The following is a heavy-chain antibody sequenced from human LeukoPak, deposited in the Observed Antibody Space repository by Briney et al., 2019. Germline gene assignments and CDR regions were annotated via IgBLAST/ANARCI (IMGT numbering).Heavy chain of an antibody. CDR2: ISRNSTYI. V-gene: IGHV3-21*01. CDR3: ARDEGYYFDS. J-gene: IGHJ4*02. Sequence: GGSLRLSCAASGFTFSDYIMNWVRQAPGKGLEWVASISRNSTYIHYADSVKARFTISRDNARNSLFLQMNSLRAEDTAIYYCARDEGYYFDSWGQGTQVTVSS. CDR1: GFTFSDYI.